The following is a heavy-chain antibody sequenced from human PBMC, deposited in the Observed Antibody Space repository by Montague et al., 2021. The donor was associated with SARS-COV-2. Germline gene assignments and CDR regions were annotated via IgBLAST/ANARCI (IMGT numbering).Heavy chain of an antibody. J-gene: IGHJ4*02. D-gene: IGHD1-7*01. Sequence: PALVKPTQTLTLTCTFSGFSLSTSGMCVSWIRQPPGKALEWLARIDWDDDKYYSTSLKTRLTISKDTSKNQVVLTMTNMGPVDTATYYCARGTGTTVSLDYWGQGTLVTVSS. CDR3: ARGTGTTVSLDY. CDR1: GFSLSTSGMC. CDR2: IDWDDDK. V-gene: IGHV2-70*11.